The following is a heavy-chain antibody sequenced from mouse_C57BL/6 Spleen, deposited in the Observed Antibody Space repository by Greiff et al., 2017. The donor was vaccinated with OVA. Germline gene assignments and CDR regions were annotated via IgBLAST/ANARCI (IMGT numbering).Heavy chain of an antibody. CDR2: IWSGGST. V-gene: IGHV2-2*01. D-gene: IGHD1-1*01. J-gene: IGHJ1*03. CDR3: ARFITTVVAPRYFDV. CDR1: GFSLTSYG. Sequence: VQLQQSGPGLVQPSQSLSITCTVSGFSLTSYGVHWVRQSPGKGLEWLGVIWSGGSTDSNAAFISRLSISKDYSKSPVFFKMNSLQTDDTAIYYCARFITTVVAPRYFDVWGTGTTVTVSS.